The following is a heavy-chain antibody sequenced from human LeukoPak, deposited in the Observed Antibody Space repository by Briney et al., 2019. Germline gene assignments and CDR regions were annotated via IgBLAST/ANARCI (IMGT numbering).Heavy chain of an antibody. D-gene: IGHD3-10*01. J-gene: IGHJ5*02. CDR1: GYSISSGYY. V-gene: IGHV4-38-2*01. CDR2: IYHSGST. CDR3: ARQLPGYYGSGGCGFDP. Sequence: SETLSLTCAVSGYSISSGYYWGWIRQPPGKGLGWIGSIYHSGSTYYNPSLKSRVTISVDTSKNQFSLKLSSVTAADTAVYYCARQLPGYYGSGGCGFDPWGQGTLVTVSS.